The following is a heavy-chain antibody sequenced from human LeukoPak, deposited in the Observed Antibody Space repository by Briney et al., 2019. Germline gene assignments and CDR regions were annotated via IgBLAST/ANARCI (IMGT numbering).Heavy chain of an antibody. CDR2: IYYSGST. J-gene: IGHJ4*02. D-gene: IGHD1-26*01. Sequence: SETLSLTCTVSGGSISSSSYYWGWIRQPPGKGLEWIGSIYYSGSTYYNPSLKSRVTISVDTSKNQFSLNLSSVTAADTAVYYRARIRYSGSYGTVWGQGTLVTVSS. CDR3: ARIRYSGSYGTV. V-gene: IGHV4-39*07. CDR1: GGSISSSSYY.